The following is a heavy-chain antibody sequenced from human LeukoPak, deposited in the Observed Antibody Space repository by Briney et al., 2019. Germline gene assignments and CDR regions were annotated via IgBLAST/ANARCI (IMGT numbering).Heavy chain of an antibody. CDR2: IYYSGST. D-gene: IGHD7-27*01. CDR1: GVSISSYY. J-gene: IGHJ2*01. V-gene: IGHV4-59*08. Sequence: SETLSLTRTVSGVSISSYYWSWIRQPPGKGLEWIGYIYYSGSTNYNPSLKSRVTISVDTSKNQFSLKLSSVTAADTAVYYCASSTGVRYFDLWGRGTLVTVSS. CDR3: ASSTGVRYFDL.